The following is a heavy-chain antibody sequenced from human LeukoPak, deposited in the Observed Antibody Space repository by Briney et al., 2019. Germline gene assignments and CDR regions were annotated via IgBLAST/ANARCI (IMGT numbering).Heavy chain of an antibody. CDR2: IRDSGGRT. D-gene: IGHD2-21*02. CDR3: AKDQVETALWGYFQH. CDR1: GFTFSSYA. Sequence: PGGSLRLSCAASGFTFSSYAVHWVRQAPGKGLEWVSSIRDSGGRTYYADSVKGRFTISRDDSKSTLYLQMNSLRAEDTAIYYCAKDQVETALWGYFQHWGQGTLVTVSS. J-gene: IGHJ1*01. V-gene: IGHV3-23*01.